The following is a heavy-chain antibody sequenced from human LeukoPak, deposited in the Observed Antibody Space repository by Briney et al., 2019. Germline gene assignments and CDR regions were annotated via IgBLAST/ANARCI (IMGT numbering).Heavy chain of an antibody. Sequence: SETLSLTCTVSGGSISSSSYYWGWIRQPPGKGLEWIGSIYYSGDTYYNPSLKSRRVTISVDTSKNQFSLRLSSVTAADTAVYYCARSPSNIAVAGRDAFDIWGQGTMVTVSS. CDR1: GGSISSSSYY. J-gene: IGHJ3*02. V-gene: IGHV4-39*01. D-gene: IGHD6-19*01. CDR3: ARSPSNIAVAGRDAFDI. CDR2: IYYSGDT.